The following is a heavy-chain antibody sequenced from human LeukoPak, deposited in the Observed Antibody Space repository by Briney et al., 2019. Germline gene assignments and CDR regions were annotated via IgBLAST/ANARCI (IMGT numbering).Heavy chain of an antibody. Sequence: SETLSLTCGLSVGAIRLYYWTCVPQPPGEGLECLSYIYYSGDTRYNTPLKSRVTMSQDTSKKHFSPKLRPLTALDTAVYNCARFVLERIAIRSVMGAFEGWGQGIMVSVSS. CDR2: IYYSGDT. J-gene: IGHJ3*01. CDR3: ARFVLERIAIRSVMGAFEG. D-gene: IGHD2-21*01. CDR1: VGAIRLYY. V-gene: IGHV4-59*01.